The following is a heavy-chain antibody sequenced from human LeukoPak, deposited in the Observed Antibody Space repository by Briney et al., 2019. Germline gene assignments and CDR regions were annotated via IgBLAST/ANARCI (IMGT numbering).Heavy chain of an antibody. CDR1: GFTFSSST. Sequence: PGGSLRLSCAASGFTFSSSTMNWVRRAPGKGLEWVSSISSTSNYIYYADSVKGRFTISRDNAKNSLYLQMNSLRAEDTAVYYCVRIPNSANFPNWFDPWGQGTLVTVSS. D-gene: IGHD4/OR15-4a*01. V-gene: IGHV3-21*01. J-gene: IGHJ5*02. CDR3: VRIPNSANFPNWFDP. CDR2: ISSTSNYI.